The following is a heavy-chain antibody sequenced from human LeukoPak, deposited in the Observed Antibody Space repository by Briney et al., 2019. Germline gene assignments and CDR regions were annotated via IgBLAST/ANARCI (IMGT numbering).Heavy chain of an antibody. J-gene: IGHJ6*03. D-gene: IGHD2-15*01. CDR3: ARDIREYCSGGSCYRGGPISYYYYYYMDV. CDR2: IYTSGST. Sequence: SETLSLTCTVSGGSISSYYWSWIRQPAGKGLEWIGRIYTSGSTNYNPSLKSRVTMSVGTSKNQFSLKLSSVTAADTAVYYCARDIREYCSGGSCYRGGPISYYYYYYMDVWGKGTTVTVSS. V-gene: IGHV4-4*07. CDR1: GGSISSYY.